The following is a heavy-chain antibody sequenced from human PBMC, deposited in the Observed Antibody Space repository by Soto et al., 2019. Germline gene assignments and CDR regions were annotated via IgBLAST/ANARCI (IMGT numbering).Heavy chain of an antibody. CDR2: IYYSGST. Sequence: QLQLQESGPGLVKPSETLSLTCTVSGGSISSSSYYWGWIRQPPGKGLEWIGSIYYSGSTYYNPSLKSRVTISVDTSKNQFSLKLSSVTAADTAVYYCARYSNSPWNSYYYYMDVWGKGTTVTVSS. V-gene: IGHV4-39*01. CDR3: ARYSNSPWNSYYYYMDV. D-gene: IGHD4-4*01. CDR1: GGSISSSSYY. J-gene: IGHJ6*03.